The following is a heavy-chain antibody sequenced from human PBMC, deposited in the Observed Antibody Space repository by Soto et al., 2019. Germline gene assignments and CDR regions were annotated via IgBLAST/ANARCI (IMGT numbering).Heavy chain of an antibody. CDR1: GGSISSSF. J-gene: IGHJ4*02. Sequence: PSETLSLTCTVSGGSISSSFWSWIRQPPGKGLEWIGYIYYSGSTNYNPSLKSRVTISVDTSKNQFSLKLSSVTAADTAVYYCARDAYSSSSYFDYWGQGTLVTVSS. D-gene: IGHD6-6*01. CDR3: ARDAYSSSSYFDY. CDR2: IYYSGST. V-gene: IGHV4-59*01.